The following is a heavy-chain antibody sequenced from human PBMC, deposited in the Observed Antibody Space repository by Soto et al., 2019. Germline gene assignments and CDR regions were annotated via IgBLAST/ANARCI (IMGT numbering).Heavy chain of an antibody. CDR2: ISSSGSTI. D-gene: IGHD6-19*01. CDR1: GFTFSSYE. Sequence: GGSLRLSCAASGFTFSSYEMNWVRQAPGKGLEWVSYISSSGSTIYYADSVKGRFTISRDNAKNSLYLQMNSLRAEDTAVYYCARVSPRLYSSGGVLDYWGQGXLVTVSS. J-gene: IGHJ4*02. CDR3: ARVSPRLYSSGGVLDY. V-gene: IGHV3-48*03.